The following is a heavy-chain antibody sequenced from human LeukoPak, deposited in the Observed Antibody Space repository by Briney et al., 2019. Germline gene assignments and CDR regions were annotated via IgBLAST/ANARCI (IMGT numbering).Heavy chain of an antibody. Sequence: ASVKVSCKASGGTFISYAISWVRQAPGQGLEWMGGIIPIFGTANYAQKFQGRVTITTDESTSTAYMELSSLRSEDTAVYYCARDHSSSWSYAFDIWGQGTMVTVSS. CDR2: IIPIFGTA. V-gene: IGHV1-69*05. CDR3: ARDHSSSWSYAFDI. J-gene: IGHJ3*02. D-gene: IGHD6-13*01. CDR1: GGTFISYA.